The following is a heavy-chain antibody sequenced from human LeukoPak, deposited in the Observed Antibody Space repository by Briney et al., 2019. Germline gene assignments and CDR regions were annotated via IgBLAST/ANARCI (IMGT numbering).Heavy chain of an antibody. CDR1: GFTFSNYA. V-gene: IGHV3-23*01. CDR2: LSDSGSST. J-gene: IGHJ6*02. CDR3: ARDRSEVTGGPYGMDV. Sequence: PGGSLRLSCAASGFTFSNYAMSWVRQAPGRGLDWVSTLSDSGSSTYYADSVKGRFTISRHNSKNTLYLQMNSLRAEDTAVYYCARDRSEVTGGPYGMDVWGQGTTVTVSS. D-gene: IGHD3-3*01.